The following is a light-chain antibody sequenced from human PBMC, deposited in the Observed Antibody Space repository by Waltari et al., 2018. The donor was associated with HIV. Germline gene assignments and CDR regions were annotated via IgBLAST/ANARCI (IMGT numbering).Light chain of an antibody. V-gene: IGLV2-14*01. J-gene: IGLJ1*01. CDR1: SSDIGYYDS. CDR3: SSHTTSSTLYV. Sequence: QSGLTQPASVSGSPGQSITISCTGTSSDIGYYDSVSWYQQHPGKAPKLMIYEVNNRPSGISNRFSGSKSGNTASLTISGLQAEDEADYYCSSHTTSSTLYVFGTGTKVTVL. CDR2: EVN.